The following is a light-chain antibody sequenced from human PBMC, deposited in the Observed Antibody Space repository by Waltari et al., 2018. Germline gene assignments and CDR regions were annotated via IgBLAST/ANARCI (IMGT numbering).Light chain of an antibody. J-gene: IGLJ3*02. CDR2: VNSDGSH. CDR1: SGHSTNI. Sequence: QLVLTQSPSASASLGASVKLTSTLSSGHSTNIITWLQQQPEKGPRYLMNVNSDGSHNKGVGIPDRFSGSSAGAERYLTISSRQSEDEADYYCQTGGHGTWVFGGGTRLTVL. V-gene: IGLV4-69*01. CDR3: QTGGHGTWV.